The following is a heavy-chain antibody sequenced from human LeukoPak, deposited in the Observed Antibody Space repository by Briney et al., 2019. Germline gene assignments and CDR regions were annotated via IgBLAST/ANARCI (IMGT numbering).Heavy chain of an antibody. CDR3: ATGTPSIFGVVPYYFDY. CDR1: GYTLTKLS. Sequence: GASVKVSCKVSGYTLTKLSMHWVRQAPGKGLEWMAGFDPEDAETIYAQKFQGRVTMTEDRSTHTAYMELSSLTSEDTAIYYCATGTPSIFGVVPYYFDYWGQGTLVTVSS. J-gene: IGHJ4*02. CDR2: FDPEDAET. V-gene: IGHV1-24*01. D-gene: IGHD3-3*01.